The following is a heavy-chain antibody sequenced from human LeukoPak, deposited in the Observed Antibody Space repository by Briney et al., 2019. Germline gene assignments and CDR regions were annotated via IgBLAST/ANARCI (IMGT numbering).Heavy chain of an antibody. CDR3: ARVPSHYYDSSGYVDY. CDR1: GYSISSGYY. Sequence: SETLSPTCTVSGYSISSGYYWGWIRQPPGKGLEWIGSIYHSGSTYYNPSLKSRVTISVDTSKNQFSLKLSSVTAADTAVYYCARVPSHYYDSSGYVDYWGQGTLVTVSS. CDR2: IYHSGST. J-gene: IGHJ4*02. V-gene: IGHV4-38-2*02. D-gene: IGHD3-22*01.